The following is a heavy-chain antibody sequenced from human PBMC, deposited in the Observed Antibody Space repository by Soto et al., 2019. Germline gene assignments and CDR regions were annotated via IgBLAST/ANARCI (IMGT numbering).Heavy chain of an antibody. V-gene: IGHV4-39*02. J-gene: IGHJ5*02. Sequence: SETLSLTCTVSGGSISSSSYYWSWIRQPPGKGLEWIGSIYYSGSTYYNPSLKSRVTISVDTSKNTLFLQMNSLRAEDTAVYYCARDHNVLGSYAPWFDPWGQGTLVTVSS. D-gene: IGHD3-16*01. CDR2: IYYSGST. CDR3: ARDHNVLGSYAPWFDP. CDR1: GGSISSSSYY.